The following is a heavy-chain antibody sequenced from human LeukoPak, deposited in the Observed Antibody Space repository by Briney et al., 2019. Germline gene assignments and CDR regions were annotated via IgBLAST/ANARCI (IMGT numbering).Heavy chain of an antibody. CDR1: GFTFSSYS. D-gene: IGHD6-13*01. Sequence: GGSLRLSCAASGFTFSSYSMNWVRQAPGKGLEWVSSISSSSSYIYYADSVKGRFTISRDNAKNSLYLQMNSLRAEDTAVYYCARVPGIAAAGFHFDYWGQGTLVTVSS. CDR2: ISSSSSYI. V-gene: IGHV3-21*01. J-gene: IGHJ4*02. CDR3: ARVPGIAAAGFHFDY.